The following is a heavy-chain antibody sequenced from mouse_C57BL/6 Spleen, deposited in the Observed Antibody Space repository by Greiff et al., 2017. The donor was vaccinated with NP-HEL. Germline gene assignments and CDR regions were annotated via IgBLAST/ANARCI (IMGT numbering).Heavy chain of an antibody. CDR2: IDPENGDT. CDR1: GFNIKDDY. D-gene: IGHD2-5*01. CDR3: TTGYSNNFAY. J-gene: IGHJ3*01. Sequence: VQLQQSGAELVRPGASVKLSCTASGFNIKDDYMHWVKQRPEQGLEWIGWIDPENGDTEYASKFQGKATITADTSSNTAYLQRSSLTSEDTAVYYCTTGYSNNFAYWGQGTLVTVSA. V-gene: IGHV14-4*01.